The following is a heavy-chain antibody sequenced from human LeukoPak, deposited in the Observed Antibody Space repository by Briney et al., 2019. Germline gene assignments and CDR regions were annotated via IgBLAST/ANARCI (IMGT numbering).Heavy chain of an antibody. CDR3: AGLLETYEGTRLDH. CDR1: GGSLNSYF. Sequence: SETLSLTCTVSGGSLNSYFWSWIRQPPGKGLEWIGYIYYTGSTNCNPSLKSRVTISLDTSKNQFSLKLKSVTAADTAVYYCAGLLETYEGTRLDHWGQGTLVTVSS. CDR2: IYYTGST. J-gene: IGHJ4*02. V-gene: IGHV4-59*08. D-gene: IGHD3-3*01.